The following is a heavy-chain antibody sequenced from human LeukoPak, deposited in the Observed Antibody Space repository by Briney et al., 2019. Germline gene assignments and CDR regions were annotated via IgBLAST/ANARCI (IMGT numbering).Heavy chain of an antibody. J-gene: IGHJ4*02. CDR2: IYSDGSTT. CDR3: ARDRALDY. D-gene: IGHD3-10*01. Sequence: GGSLRLSRAASGFTLSSYWMFWVRQAPGKGLVWVSLIYSDGSTTSYADSVKGRFTISRDSAKNTLYLQMNSLRAEDTAVYYCARDRALDYWGQGTLVTVSS. CDR1: GFTLSSYW. V-gene: IGHV3-74*01.